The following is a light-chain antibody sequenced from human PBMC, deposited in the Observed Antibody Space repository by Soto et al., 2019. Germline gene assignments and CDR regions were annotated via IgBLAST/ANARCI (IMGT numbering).Light chain of an antibody. J-gene: IGKJ4*01. CDR1: QTISRN. Sequence: DIQMTQSPSSLSASVGDRVTITCRASQTISRNLNWYQQKPGKAPDLLIFAASNLQSGVPSRFSGSGSGADFNLTISSLQPEDFATYYCQQGHSSPLTFGGGTKVEIK. CDR2: AAS. V-gene: IGKV1-39*01. CDR3: QQGHSSPLT.